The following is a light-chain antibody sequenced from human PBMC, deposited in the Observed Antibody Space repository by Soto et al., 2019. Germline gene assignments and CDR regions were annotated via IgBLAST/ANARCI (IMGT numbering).Light chain of an antibody. CDR3: QSYDSSLSGSWI. J-gene: IGLJ2*01. CDR1: SSNIGADYD. Sequence: QSVLTQPPSVSGAPGQRVTISCTGSSSNIGADYDVHWYRQLPGTAPKLLIYGNSNRPSGVPDRFSGYKSGTSASLAITGLQAEDEADYYCQSYDSSLSGSWIFGGGTKVTVL. CDR2: GNS. V-gene: IGLV1-40*01.